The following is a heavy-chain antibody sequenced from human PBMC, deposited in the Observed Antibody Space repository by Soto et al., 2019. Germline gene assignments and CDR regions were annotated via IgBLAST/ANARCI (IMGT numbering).Heavy chain of an antibody. CDR3: AREYLAEYFGLDV. Sequence: QVQLVQSGAEVKKPGASVKISCKASGYTFRSYAIHWVRQAPGQRPERMGYITVGNGNTKYPQKFQGRVTITRDTSASTAYMELGSLTSEDTAVYFCAREYLAEYFGLDVWGQGTTVAVSS. CDR2: ITVGNGNT. D-gene: IGHD2-2*01. J-gene: IGHJ6*02. V-gene: IGHV1-3*01. CDR1: GYTFRSYA.